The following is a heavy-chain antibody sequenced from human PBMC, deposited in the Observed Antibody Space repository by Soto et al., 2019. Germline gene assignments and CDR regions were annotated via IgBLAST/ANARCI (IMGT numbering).Heavy chain of an antibody. CDR1: GFTFSNAW. V-gene: IGHV3-15*01. CDR3: TTYGSGRKFDY. Sequence: EVQLVESGGGLVKPGGSLRLSCAASGFTFSNAWMSWVRQAPGKGLEWGGRIKSKTDGGTTDYAAPVKGRFTISRDDSKNTLYLQMNSLKTEDTAVYYCTTYGSGRKFDYWGQGTLVTVSS. J-gene: IGHJ4*02. CDR2: IKSKTDGGTT. D-gene: IGHD3-10*01.